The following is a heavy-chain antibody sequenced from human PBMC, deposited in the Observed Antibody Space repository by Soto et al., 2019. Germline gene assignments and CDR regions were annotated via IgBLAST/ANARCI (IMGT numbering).Heavy chain of an antibody. CDR3: ARLSGSWQSWFAP. J-gene: IGHJ5*02. CDR1: GGSISSNDFY. V-gene: IGHV4-31*03. D-gene: IGHD6-13*01. Sequence: QVQLQESGPGLVKPSQTLSLTCIVSGGSISSNDFYWSWIRQHPGKGLEWIGYIYYSGNTYYNPSLKSRVTXXXAXXKNQFSLKVSSVTAADTAVYYCARLSGSWQSWFAPWGQGTLVTVSS. CDR2: IYYSGNT.